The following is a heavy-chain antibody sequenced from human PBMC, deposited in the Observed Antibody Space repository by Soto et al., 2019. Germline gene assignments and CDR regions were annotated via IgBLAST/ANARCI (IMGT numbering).Heavy chain of an antibody. Sequence: GGSLRLSCAASGFTFSEHYMDWVRQAPGKGLEWIGRIKNKANSYSTEYAASVQGRFTISGDDSKNSLYLQMNSLKTEDTAVYYCARIRLVGATNRDRYFDYWGQGTLVTVSS. D-gene: IGHD1-26*01. CDR3: ARIRLVGATNRDRYFDY. CDR1: GFTFSEHY. V-gene: IGHV3-72*01. CDR2: IKNKANSYST. J-gene: IGHJ4*02.